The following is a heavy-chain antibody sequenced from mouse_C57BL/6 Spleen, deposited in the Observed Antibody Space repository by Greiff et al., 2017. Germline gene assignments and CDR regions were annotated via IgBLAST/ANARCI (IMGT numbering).Heavy chain of an antibody. CDR2: IDPNSGGT. D-gene: IGHD2-3*01. J-gene: IGHJ1*03. Sequence: QVQLQQPGAELVKPGASVKLSCKASGYTFTSYWMHWVKQRPGRGLEWIGRIDPNSGGTKYNEKFKSKATQTVDKPSRRSYMQLSSLTAEDSAVFYCARWDCDGYPTRYFDVWGTGTTVTVSS. CDR3: ARWDCDGYPTRYFDV. V-gene: IGHV1-72*01. CDR1: GYTFTSYW.